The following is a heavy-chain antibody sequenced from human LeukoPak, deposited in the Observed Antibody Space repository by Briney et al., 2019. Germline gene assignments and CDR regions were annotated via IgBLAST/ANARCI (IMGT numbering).Heavy chain of an antibody. V-gene: IGHV3-74*01. Sequence: GGSLRLSCVASGFTFSSYWMHWVRQAPGRGLVWVSRINGDGRSTSYADSVKGRFTISRDNAKNTLYLQMNSLRAEDTAMYYCARDAYFALWGRGTLVTVSS. J-gene: IGHJ2*01. CDR2: INGDGRST. CDR1: GFTFSSYW. CDR3: ARDAYFAL. D-gene: IGHD2-21*01.